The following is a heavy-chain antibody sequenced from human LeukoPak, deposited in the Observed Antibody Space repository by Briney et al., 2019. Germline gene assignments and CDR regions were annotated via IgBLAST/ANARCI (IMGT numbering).Heavy chain of an antibody. CDR1: GDSISTYY. Sequence: SETLSLTCTVSGDSISTYYWSWIRQPPGKGLEWIGYIYYSGVINYNPSLNSRVTISIDTSKNQFSLKLSSVTAADTAVYYCARYTHGYSYGSALFDPWGQGTLVTVSS. V-gene: IGHV4-59*01. CDR2: IYYSGVI. D-gene: IGHD5-18*01. J-gene: IGHJ5*02. CDR3: ARYTHGYSYGSALFDP.